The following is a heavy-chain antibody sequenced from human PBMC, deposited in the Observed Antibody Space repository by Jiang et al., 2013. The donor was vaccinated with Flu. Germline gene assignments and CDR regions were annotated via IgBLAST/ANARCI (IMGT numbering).Heavy chain of an antibody. CDR2: VYYDGTT. CDR3: ARRRDGYKYYYGMDV. D-gene: IGHD5-24*01. Sequence: GPGLVKPSETLSLTCTVSGDTISETIYYWGWIRQPSGKGLEWIGTVYYDGTTYYNPSLKSRVTISVDTSKNQFSLKLSSVTAADTAVYYCARRRDGYKYYYGMDVWGQGTTVTVS. V-gene: IGHV4-39*01. CDR1: GDTISETIYY. J-gene: IGHJ6*02.